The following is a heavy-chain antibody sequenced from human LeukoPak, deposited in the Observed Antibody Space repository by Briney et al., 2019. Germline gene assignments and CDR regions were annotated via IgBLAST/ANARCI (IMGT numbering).Heavy chain of an antibody. D-gene: IGHD3-10*01. V-gene: IGHV4-4*07. Sequence: PSETLSLTCTASGGSISSYYWSWIRQPAGKGLEWIGRIYTSGSTNYNPSLKSRVTMSVDTSKNQFSLKLSSVTAADTAVYYCAREFVKGFGELFDIWGQGTMVTVSS. CDR2: IYTSGST. CDR3: AREFVKGFGELFDI. J-gene: IGHJ3*02. CDR1: GGSISSYY.